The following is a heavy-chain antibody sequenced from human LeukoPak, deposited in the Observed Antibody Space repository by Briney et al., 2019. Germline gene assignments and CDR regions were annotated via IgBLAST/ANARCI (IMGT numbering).Heavy chain of an antibody. CDR3: ASFSSVGWFDP. J-gene: IGHJ5*02. D-gene: IGHD6-6*01. Sequence: SETLSLTCAVYAGSFSGYYWSWIRQPPGKGLEWIGYIYYSGSINYNPSLKSRVTISVDTSKNQFSLKLSSVTAADTAVYYCASFSSVGWFDPWGQGTLVTVSS. CDR1: AGSFSGYY. CDR2: IYYSGSI. V-gene: IGHV4-59*01.